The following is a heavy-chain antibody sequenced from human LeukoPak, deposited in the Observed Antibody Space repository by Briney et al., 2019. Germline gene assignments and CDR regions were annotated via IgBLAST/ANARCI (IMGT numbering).Heavy chain of an antibody. CDR3: ARQSYDSGSLYYTY. V-gene: IGHV4-38-2*01. CDR1: GYSISNTYY. D-gene: IGHD3-10*01. Sequence: SETLSLTCAVSGYSISNTYYWGWTRQPPGKGLEWLGGIHHSGNTYYSPSLKGRVTISVDTSKKQFSLKLSSVTAADTAVYYCARQSYDSGSLYYTYWGQGTLVTVSS. J-gene: IGHJ4*02. CDR2: IHHSGNT.